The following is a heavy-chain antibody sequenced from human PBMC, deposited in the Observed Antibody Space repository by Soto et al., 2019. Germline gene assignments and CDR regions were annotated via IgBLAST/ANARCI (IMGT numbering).Heavy chain of an antibody. J-gene: IGHJ3*02. CDR3: PRDLEVGAEQAFDI. Sequence: QVQLVESGGGVVQPGRSLRLSCAASGFTFSSYAMHWVRQAPGKGLELVAVISYDGSNKYYADSVKGRFTVSRDNSKNTLYLQMNSLRSEYTAVYYCPRDLEVGAEQAFDIWGQGTMVPGSS. V-gene: IGHV3-30-3*01. CDR2: ISYDGSNK. D-gene: IGHD1-26*01. CDR1: GFTFSSYA.